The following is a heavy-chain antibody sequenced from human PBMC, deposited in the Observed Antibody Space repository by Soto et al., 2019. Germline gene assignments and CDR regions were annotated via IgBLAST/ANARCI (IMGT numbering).Heavy chain of an antibody. D-gene: IGHD1-26*01. J-gene: IGHJ6*02. CDR2: IYYSGST. V-gene: IGHV4-31*03. Sequence: GPGGASETLSLTCTVSGGSISSGGYYWSWIRQHPGKGLEWIGYIYYSGSTYYNPSLKSRVTISVDTSKNQFSLKLSSVTAADTAVYYCARASSGSYFQIYYYYGMDVWGQGTTVTVSS. CDR1: GGSISSGGYY. CDR3: ARASSGSYFQIYYYYGMDV.